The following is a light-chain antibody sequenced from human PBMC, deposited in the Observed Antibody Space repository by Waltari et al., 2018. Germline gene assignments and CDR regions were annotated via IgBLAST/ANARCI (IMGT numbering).Light chain of an antibody. CDR1: QSVSSN. V-gene: IGKV3-15*01. Sequence: EIVMTQSPATLSASPGERATLACRASQSVSSNLDWYQQKPGQAPRLLIYGASTRATGVPAGFSGSGSGTEFTLTISSLQSEDFAVYYCQQYNNWPRTFGQGTKVEIK. CDR2: GAS. J-gene: IGKJ1*01. CDR3: QQYNNWPRT.